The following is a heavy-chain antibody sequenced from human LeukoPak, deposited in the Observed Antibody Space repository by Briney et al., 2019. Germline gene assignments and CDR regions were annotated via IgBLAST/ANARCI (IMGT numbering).Heavy chain of an antibody. D-gene: IGHD5-12*01. V-gene: IGHV4-38-2*02. Sequence: SETLSLTCTVSGYSISSGYYWGWIRQPPGKGLEWIRSIYHSGSTYYNPSLKSRVTISVDTSKNQFSLKLNSVTAADTAVYYCARVATTPYYYMDVWGKGTTVTVSS. CDR2: IYHSGST. J-gene: IGHJ6*03. CDR1: GYSISSGYY. CDR3: ARVATTPYYYMDV.